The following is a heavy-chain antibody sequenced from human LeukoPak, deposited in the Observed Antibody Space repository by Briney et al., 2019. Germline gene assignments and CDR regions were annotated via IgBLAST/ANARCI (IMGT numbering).Heavy chain of an antibody. V-gene: IGHV1-18*01. J-gene: IGHJ6*03. CDR3: ARELGPYVGSYYSHYNMDV. CDR2: ISAYNGNT. Sequence: ASVKVSCKASGYSFSSHGISWVRQAPGQGLEWMGWISAYNGNTNYAQKIQGRVTMTTDASTSTAYMELRSLTSDDTAVYYCARELGPYVGSYYSHYNMDVWGKGTTVTVSS. D-gene: IGHD1-26*01. CDR1: GYSFSSHG.